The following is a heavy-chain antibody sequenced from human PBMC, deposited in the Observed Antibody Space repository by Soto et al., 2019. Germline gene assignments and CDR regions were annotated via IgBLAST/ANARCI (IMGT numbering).Heavy chain of an antibody. D-gene: IGHD2-15*01. V-gene: IGHV3-23*01. CDR3: AKSAGAPSTSFYYYYGMDV. Sequence: GGSLRLSCAASGFTFSSYAMSWVRQAPGKGLEWVSAISGSGGSTYYADSVKGRFTISRDNSKNTLYLQMNSLRAEDTAVYYCAKSAGAPSTSFYYYYGMDVWGQGTTVTVSS. CDR2: ISGSGGST. J-gene: IGHJ6*02. CDR1: GFTFSSYA.